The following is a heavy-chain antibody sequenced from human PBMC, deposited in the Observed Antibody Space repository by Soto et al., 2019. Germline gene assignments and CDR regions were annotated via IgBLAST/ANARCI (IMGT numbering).Heavy chain of an antibody. D-gene: IGHD4-17*01. CDR1: GYIFTNYW. Sequence: PGESLKISCKGSGYIFTNYWIGWVRQMPGKGLEWMGIIYPGDSDTRYSPSFQGQVTISADWSISTAYLQWSSLKASDTAMYYCAGHPYGDYDAMYVWGQGTTVTVSS. J-gene: IGHJ6*02. V-gene: IGHV5-51*01. CDR2: IYPGDSDT. CDR3: AGHPYGDYDAMYV.